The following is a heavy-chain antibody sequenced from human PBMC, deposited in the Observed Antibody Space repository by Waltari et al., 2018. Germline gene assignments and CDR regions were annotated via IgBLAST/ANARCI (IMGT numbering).Heavy chain of an antibody. D-gene: IGHD3-10*01. V-gene: IGHV1-8*01. Sequence: QVQLVQSGAEVKKPGASVKVSCKASGYRFRSYDINWVRQAPGQGLEWRGWGNPNNGDTGVAKNFQGRVSLTRDTSTSTAYMELWGLTSDDTAVYYCARTDYDDSRDEDNWFDPWGQGTLVTVSS. CDR1: GYRFRSYD. CDR2: GNPNNGDT. CDR3: ARTDYDDSRDEDNWFDP. J-gene: IGHJ5*02.